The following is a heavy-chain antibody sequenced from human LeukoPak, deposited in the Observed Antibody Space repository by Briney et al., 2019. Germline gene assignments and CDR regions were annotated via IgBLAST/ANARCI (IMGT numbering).Heavy chain of an antibody. CDR2: IYPGDSDT. V-gene: IGHV5-51*01. CDR3: VRRVEYYDSSGYYVDAFDI. D-gene: IGHD3-22*01. J-gene: IGHJ3*02. Sequence: PGESLKISCKGSGYSFTSYWIGWVRQMPGKGLEWMGIIYPGDSDTRYSPSFQGQVTISADKSISTAYLQWSSLKASDTAMYYCVRRVEYYDSSGYYVDAFDIWGQGTMVTVSS. CDR1: GYSFTSYW.